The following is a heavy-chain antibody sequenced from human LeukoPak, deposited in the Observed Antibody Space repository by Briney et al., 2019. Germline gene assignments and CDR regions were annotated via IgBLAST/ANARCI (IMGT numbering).Heavy chain of an antibody. J-gene: IGHJ5*02. Sequence: ASVKVSCKASGYTFTSYGISWVRQAPGQGLEWMGWISADNGNTNYAQKLQGRVTMTTDTSTSTAYMELRSLRSDDTAVYYCARGAGYCSGGSCYKNWFDPWGQGTLVTVSS. D-gene: IGHD2-15*01. CDR3: ARGAGYCSGGSCYKNWFDP. V-gene: IGHV1-18*01. CDR2: ISADNGNT. CDR1: GYTFTSYG.